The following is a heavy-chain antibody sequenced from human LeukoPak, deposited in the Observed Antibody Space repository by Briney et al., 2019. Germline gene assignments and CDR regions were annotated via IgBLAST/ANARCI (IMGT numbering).Heavy chain of an antibody. J-gene: IGHJ4*02. Sequence: GGSLRPSCAASGFTFSSFAMSWIRQAPGKGLEWVSSVSRSGVGTYYADSVRGRFTISRDNSKSKLYLQMSSLRAEDTAVYYCAKTPPSPTYYFSSGSRGIENWGQGTLVTVSS. CDR1: GFTFSSFA. CDR2: VSRSGVGT. V-gene: IGHV3-23*01. CDR3: AKTPPSPTYYFSSGSRGIEN. D-gene: IGHD3-10*01.